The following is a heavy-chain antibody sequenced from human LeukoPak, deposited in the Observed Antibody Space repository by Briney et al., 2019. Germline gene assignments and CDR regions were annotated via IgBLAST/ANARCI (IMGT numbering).Heavy chain of an antibody. Sequence: GRSLRLSCAASGFTFSSYAMHWVRQAPGKGLEWVAVISYDGSNKYYADSVKGRFTIPRDNSKNTLYLQMNSLRAEDTAVYYCARDANSIVVVVELPDYWGQGALVTVSS. CDR3: ARDANSIVVVVELPDY. J-gene: IGHJ4*02. CDR1: GFTFSSYA. CDR2: ISYDGSNK. D-gene: IGHD2-15*01. V-gene: IGHV3-30*04.